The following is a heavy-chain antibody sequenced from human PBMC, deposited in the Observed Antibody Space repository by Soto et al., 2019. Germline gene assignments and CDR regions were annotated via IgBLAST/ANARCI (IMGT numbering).Heavy chain of an antibody. Sequence: QVQLVESGGGVVQPGRSLRLSCAASGFTFSSYAMHWVRQAPGRGLEWVAVISYDGSNKYYADSVKGRFTISRDNSKNTLYLQRNSLRAEDPAVYYCARDRARWEGYFGYWGQRSLVTVCS. CDR1: GFTFSSYA. D-gene: IGHD1-26*01. CDR2: ISYDGSNK. CDR3: ARDRARWEGYFGY. J-gene: IGHJ4*02. V-gene: IGHV3-30-3*01.